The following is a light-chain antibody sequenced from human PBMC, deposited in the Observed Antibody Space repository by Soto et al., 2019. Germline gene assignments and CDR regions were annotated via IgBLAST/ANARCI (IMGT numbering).Light chain of an antibody. CDR1: QSVSSSSY. CDR2: GAS. J-gene: IGKJ2*01. V-gene: IGKV3-20*01. Sequence: EIVLTQYPGTLSLSPGERATLSCRASQSVSSSSYLAWYQQKPGQAPRLLIYGASSRATGIPDGFSGSGSARDFTLPISRLEPEDFAVYYCRQYGSSPSYTFGQGTKLEIK. CDR3: RQYGSSPSYT.